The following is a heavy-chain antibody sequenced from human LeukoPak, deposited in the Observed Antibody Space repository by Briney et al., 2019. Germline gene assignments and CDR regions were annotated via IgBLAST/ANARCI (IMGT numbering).Heavy chain of an antibody. D-gene: IGHD3-10*01. Sequence: PGESLKISCKGPGYSFTSYWIAWVRQMPGKGLEWMGIIYPGDSDTRYSQSFRGQVTISADKSISTAYLQWSSLKASDTAMYYCARPRSSGSYYWDAFDIWGQGTRVTVSS. J-gene: IGHJ3*02. V-gene: IGHV5-51*01. CDR3: ARPRSSGSYYWDAFDI. CDR1: GYSFTSYW. CDR2: IYPGDSDT.